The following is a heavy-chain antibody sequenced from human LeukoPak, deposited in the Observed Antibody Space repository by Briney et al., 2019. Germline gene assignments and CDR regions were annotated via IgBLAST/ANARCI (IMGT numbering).Heavy chain of an antibody. D-gene: IGHD4-23*01. CDR1: GFTFSSYW. V-gene: IGHV3-74*01. Sequence: GGSLRLSCAASGFTFSSYWMHWVRQAPGKGLVWVSRINSDGSSTNYADSVKGRFTISRDNDKNTLYLQMNSLRAEDTAVYYCARSYYGGNSRGLFDPWGQGTLVTVSS. CDR2: INSDGSST. J-gene: IGHJ5*02. CDR3: ARSYYGGNSRGLFDP.